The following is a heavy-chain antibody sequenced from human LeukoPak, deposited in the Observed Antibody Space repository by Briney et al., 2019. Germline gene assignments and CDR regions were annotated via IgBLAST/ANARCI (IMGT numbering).Heavy chain of an antibody. D-gene: IGHD5-24*01. CDR2: IYPGDSDT. CDR3: ARYSVEMATIAGAFDI. J-gene: IGHJ3*02. V-gene: IGHV5-51*01. CDR1: GYSFTSYW. Sequence: GESLQISCQGSGYSFTSYWIGWVRQMPGKGLEWMGIIYPGDSDTRYSPSFQGQVTISADKSISTAYLQWSSLKASDTAMYYCARYSVEMATIAGAFDIWGQGTMVTVSS.